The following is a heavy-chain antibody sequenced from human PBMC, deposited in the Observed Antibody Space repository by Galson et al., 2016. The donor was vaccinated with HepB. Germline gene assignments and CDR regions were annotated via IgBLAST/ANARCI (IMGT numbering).Heavy chain of an antibody. Sequence: SLRLSCAASGFTLTTSAMSWVRQTPGKGLEWVSGINGGGGSTYVANSVKGRFTISRDISKSALYLQMNSLRGEDAGVYYCVRVHDVTLNHLLGALDVWGQGTTVAVSS. D-gene: IGHD3-10*01. CDR2: INGGGGST. V-gene: IGHV3-23*01. CDR1: GFTLTTSA. CDR3: VRVHDVTLNHLLGALDV. J-gene: IGHJ6*02.